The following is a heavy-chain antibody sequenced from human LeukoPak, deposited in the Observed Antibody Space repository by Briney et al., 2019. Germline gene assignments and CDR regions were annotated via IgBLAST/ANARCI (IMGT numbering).Heavy chain of an antibody. CDR2: ISGSGGST. CDR3: AKLSKGVVAAADFDY. D-gene: IGHD2-15*01. CDR1: GFTFSSYA. J-gene: IGHJ4*02. V-gene: IGHV3-23*01. Sequence: GGSLRLSCAASGFTFSSYAMSWVRQAPGKGLEWVSAISGSGGSTYHADSVKGRFTISRDNSKNTLYLQMNSLRAEDTAVYYCAKLSKGVVAAADFDYWGQGTLVTVSS.